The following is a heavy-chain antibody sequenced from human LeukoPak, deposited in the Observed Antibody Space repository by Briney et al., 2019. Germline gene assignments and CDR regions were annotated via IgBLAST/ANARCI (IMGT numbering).Heavy chain of an antibody. D-gene: IGHD3-3*01. CDR3: ARSYDFWSGYYPFDP. J-gene: IGHJ5*02. CDR1: GGTFSSYA. Sequence: AASVKVSCTASGGTFSSYAISWVRQAPGQGLEWMGGIIPIFGTANYAQKFQGRVTITADESTSTAYMELSSLRSEDTAVYYCARSYDFWSGYYPFDPWGQGTLVTVSS. V-gene: IGHV1-69*13. CDR2: IIPIFGTA.